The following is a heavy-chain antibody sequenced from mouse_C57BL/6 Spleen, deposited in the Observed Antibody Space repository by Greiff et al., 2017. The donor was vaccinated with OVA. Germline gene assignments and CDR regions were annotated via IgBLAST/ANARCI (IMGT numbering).Heavy chain of an antibody. CDR3: ARPLTGAATFAY. Sequence: EVMLVESGGGLVQPGGSLKLSCAASGFTFSDYYMYWVRQTPEKRLEWVAYISNGGGSNYYPDTVKGRFTISRDNAKNTLYLQMSRLKSEDTAMYYCARPLTGAATFAYWGQGTLVTVSA. V-gene: IGHV5-12*01. CDR2: ISNGGGSN. J-gene: IGHJ3*01. D-gene: IGHD4-1*01. CDR1: GFTFSDYY.